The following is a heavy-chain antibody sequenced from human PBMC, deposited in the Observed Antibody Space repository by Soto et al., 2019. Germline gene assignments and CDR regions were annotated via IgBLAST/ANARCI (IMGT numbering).Heavy chain of an antibody. CDR1: GFTFGDYA. CDR2: IRSKAYGGTT. CDR3: TRALITHSSPMVRGGDAFDI. V-gene: IGHV3-49*03. J-gene: IGHJ3*02. Sequence: EVQLVESGGGLVQPGRSLRLSCTASGFTFGDYAMSWFRQAPGKGLEWVGFIRSKAYGGTTEYAASVKGRFTISRDDSKSIAYLQMNSLKTEDTAVYYCTRALITHSSPMVRGGDAFDIWGQGTMVTVSS. D-gene: IGHD3-10*01.